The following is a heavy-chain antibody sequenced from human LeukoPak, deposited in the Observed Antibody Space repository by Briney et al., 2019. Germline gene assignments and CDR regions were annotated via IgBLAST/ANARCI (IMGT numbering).Heavy chain of an antibody. J-gene: IGHJ4*02. CDR3: ATDFPCSSTSCYWGY. V-gene: IGHV3-48*01. D-gene: IGHD2-2*01. CDR1: GFTFSSYS. CDR2: ISSSSSTI. Sequence: GGSLRLSCAASGFTFSSYSMNWVRQAPGKGLEWVSYISSSSSTIYYADSVKGRFTISRDNSKSTLYLQMNSLRAEDTAVYYCATDFPCSSTSCYWGYWGQGTLVTVSS.